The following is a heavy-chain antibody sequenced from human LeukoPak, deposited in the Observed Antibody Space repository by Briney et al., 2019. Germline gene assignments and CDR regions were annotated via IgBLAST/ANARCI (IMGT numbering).Heavy chain of an antibody. CDR2: IYSGGST. V-gene: IGHV3-53*01. D-gene: IGHD3-10*01. CDR3: AKSMVRGVIITYPWFDP. Sequence: VGSLRLSCAASGFTVSSNYMSWVRQAPGKGLEWVSVIYSGGSTYYADSVKGRFTISRDNSKNTLYLQMNSLRAEDAAVYYCAKSMVRGVIITYPWFDPWGQGTLVTVSS. CDR1: GFTVSSNY. J-gene: IGHJ5*02.